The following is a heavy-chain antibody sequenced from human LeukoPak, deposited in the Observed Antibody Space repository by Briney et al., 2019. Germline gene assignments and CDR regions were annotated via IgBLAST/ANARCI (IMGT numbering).Heavy chain of an antibody. CDR2: IYSGGST. CDR1: GFTVSSNH. CDR3: AKDAEQWLVRGAFDI. Sequence: PGGSLRLSCEASGFTVSSNHMSWVRQAPGKGLEWVSVIYSGGSTYYADSVKGRFTVSRGDSKNTLYLQMNSLRAEDTAVYYCAKDAEQWLVRGAFDIWGQGTMVTVSS. V-gene: IGHV3-53*05. D-gene: IGHD6-19*01. J-gene: IGHJ3*02.